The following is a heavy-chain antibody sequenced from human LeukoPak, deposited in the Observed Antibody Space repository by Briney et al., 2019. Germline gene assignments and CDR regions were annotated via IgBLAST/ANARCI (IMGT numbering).Heavy chain of an antibody. Sequence: PGGSLRLSCAASGFTFSNFGVNWVRQAPGKGLEWVSYISSRSSTIYYADSVKGRCTISRDNAKNSLYLQMNSLRAEDTAVYYCARDPASFIVGATLADYWGQGTLVTVSS. CDR3: ARDPASFIVGATLADY. V-gene: IGHV3-48*04. CDR1: GFTFSNFG. J-gene: IGHJ4*02. CDR2: ISSRSSTI. D-gene: IGHD1-26*01.